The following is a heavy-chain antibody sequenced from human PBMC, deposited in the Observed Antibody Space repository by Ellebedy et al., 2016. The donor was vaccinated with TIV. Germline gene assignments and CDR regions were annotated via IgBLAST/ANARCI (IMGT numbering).Heavy chain of an antibody. V-gene: IGHV3-23*01. J-gene: IGHJ4*02. CDR3: AREGGTYYSAHFDQ. Sequence: ESLKISCAASGFTFSCCAMSWVRQAPGKGLEWVSVIDNRGDTTYADSVKGRFTISRDNFGNMLYLQMNSLGAEDTAVYYCAREGGTYYSAHFDQWGQGTPVTVSS. D-gene: IGHD1-26*01. CDR1: GFTFSCCA. CDR2: IDNRGDTT.